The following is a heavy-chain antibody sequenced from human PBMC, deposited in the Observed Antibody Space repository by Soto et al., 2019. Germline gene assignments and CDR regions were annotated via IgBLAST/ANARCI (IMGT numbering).Heavy chain of an antibody. V-gene: IGHV4-4*02. CDR2: IYHSGST. Sequence: QVQLQESGPGLVKPSGTLSLTCAVSGGSISSSNWWSWVRQPPGKGLEWIGEIYHSGSTNYNPSLTSRATLSVDKSKNQFSLKLSSVTAADTAVYYCASGRGSYHADYWGQGTLVTVSS. D-gene: IGHD1-26*01. CDR3: ASGRGSYHADY. J-gene: IGHJ4*02. CDR1: GGSISSSNW.